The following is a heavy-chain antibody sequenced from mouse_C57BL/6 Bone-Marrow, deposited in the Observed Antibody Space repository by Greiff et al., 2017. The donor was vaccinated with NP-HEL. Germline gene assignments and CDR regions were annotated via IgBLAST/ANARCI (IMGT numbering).Heavy chain of an antibody. J-gene: IGHJ2*01. Sequence: EVNVVESGGDLVKPGGSLKLSCAASGFTFSSYGMSWVRQTPDKRLEWVATLSSGGSYTYYPDSVKGRFTISRDNAKNTLYLQMSSLKSEDTAMYYCARHQLRYPDYWGQGTTLTVSS. CDR2: LSSGGSYT. CDR3: ARHQLRYPDY. D-gene: IGHD1-1*01. V-gene: IGHV5-6*01. CDR1: GFTFSSYG.